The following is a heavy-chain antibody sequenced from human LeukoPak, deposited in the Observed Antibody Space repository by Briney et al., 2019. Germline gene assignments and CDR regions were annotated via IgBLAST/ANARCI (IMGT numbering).Heavy chain of an antibody. CDR1: GGSFSGYY. J-gene: IGHJ4*02. CDR3: ASGGLSYFDY. D-gene: IGHD3-16*02. Sequence: SETLSLTCAVYGGSFSGYYWSWIRQHPGKGLEWIGYIYYSGSTYYNPSLKSRVTISVDTSKNQFSLKLGSVTAADTAVYYCASGGLSYFDYWGQGTLVTVSS. CDR2: IYYSGST. V-gene: IGHV4-31*11.